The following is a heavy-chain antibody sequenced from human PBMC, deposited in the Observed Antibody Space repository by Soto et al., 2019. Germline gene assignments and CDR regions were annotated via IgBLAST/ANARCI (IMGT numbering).Heavy chain of an antibody. CDR2: ILPIFATA. J-gene: IGHJ4*02. Sequence: QVRLVQSGAEVKKPGSSVKVSCKASGDTFNNYVVNWVRQAPGQGLEWLGGILPIFATANYAQKFQGRVTITADKSTRTAYMELTSLRSEDTAVYYCAGRCDSTTCLGHFDYWGQGTLVTVAS. CDR3: AGRCDSTTCLGHFDY. V-gene: IGHV1-69*06. D-gene: IGHD2-2*01. CDR1: GDTFNNYV.